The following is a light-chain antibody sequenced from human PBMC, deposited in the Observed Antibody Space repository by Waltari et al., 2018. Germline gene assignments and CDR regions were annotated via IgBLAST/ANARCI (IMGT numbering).Light chain of an antibody. CDR2: GKN. Sequence: SSELTQDPAVSVALGQTVRITCQGDSRRSYYASWYQQKPGQAPVLVIHGKNNRPSGIPYRFSGSSSGNTASLTITGAQAEDEADYYCNSRDSSGNHLVFGGGTKLTVL. CDR3: NSRDSSGNHLV. V-gene: IGLV3-19*01. J-gene: IGLJ2*01. CDR1: SRRSYY.